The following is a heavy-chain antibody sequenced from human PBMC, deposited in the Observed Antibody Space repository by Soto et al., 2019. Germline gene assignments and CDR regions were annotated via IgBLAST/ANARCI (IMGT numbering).Heavy chain of an antibody. Sequence: GGSLRLSCAASGFTLSDYWMHWVRQVPGKGLLWVSRISVDGSGTSYADSVKGRFTISRDNARNTLYLQMNSLRAEDTAVYYCVRTSLVVAAATREDYWGQGTLVTVSS. V-gene: IGHV3-74*01. D-gene: IGHD2-15*01. CDR3: VRTSLVVAAATREDY. J-gene: IGHJ4*02. CDR2: ISVDGSGT. CDR1: GFTLSDYW.